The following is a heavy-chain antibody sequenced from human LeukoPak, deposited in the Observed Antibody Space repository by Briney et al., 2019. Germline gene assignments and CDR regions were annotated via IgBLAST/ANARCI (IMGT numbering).Heavy chain of an antibody. CDR3: ARVRYYYDSSGYPNWFDP. V-gene: IGHV5-51*01. D-gene: IGHD3-22*01. Sequence: GESLKISCKASGYSFTNYWIAWVRQLPGKGLEWMGIIYPGDSDTRYSPSFQGQVTISIDKSISTAYLQWSSLKASDTAMYYCARVRYYYDSSGYPNWFDPWGQGTLVTVSS. J-gene: IGHJ5*02. CDR1: GYSFTNYW. CDR2: IYPGDSDT.